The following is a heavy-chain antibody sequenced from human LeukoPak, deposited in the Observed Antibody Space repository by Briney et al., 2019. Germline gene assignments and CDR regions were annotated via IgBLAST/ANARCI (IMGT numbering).Heavy chain of an antibody. CDR2: ISSSSSYI. J-gene: IGHJ6*02. CDR1: GFTFSSYS. V-gene: IGHV3-21*01. Sequence: GGSLRLSCAASGFTFSSYSMNWVRQAPGKGLEWVSSISSSSSYIHYADSVKGRFTISRDNAKNSLYLQMNSLRAEDTAVYYCARDRVAVAGTGPYYYGMDVWGQGTTVTVSS. CDR3: ARDRVAVAGTGPYYYGMDV. D-gene: IGHD6-19*01.